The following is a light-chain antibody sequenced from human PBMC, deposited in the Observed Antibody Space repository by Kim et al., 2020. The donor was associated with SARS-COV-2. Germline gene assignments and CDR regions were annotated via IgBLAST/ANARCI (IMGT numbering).Light chain of an antibody. CDR2: AAS. CDR3: QQLKTFPLT. J-gene: IGKJ4*01. Sequence: IQLTQSPSSLSASVGDRVTITCRASQGISSYLAWYQQKPREAPKLLMYAASTLQSGVPSRFSGSGSETDFTLTISSLQPEDSATYYCQQLKTFPLTFGGGTKVDIK. CDR1: QGISSY. V-gene: IGKV1-9*01.